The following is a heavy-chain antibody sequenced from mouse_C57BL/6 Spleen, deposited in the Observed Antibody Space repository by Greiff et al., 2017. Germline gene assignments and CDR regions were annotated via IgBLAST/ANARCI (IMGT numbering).Heavy chain of an antibody. V-gene: IGHV1-59*01. J-gene: IGHJ1*03. CDR3: ARGGGSSYVPWYFDV. CDR1: GYTFTSYW. Sequence: QVQLQQPGAELVRPGTSVKLSCKASGYTFTSYWMHWVKQRPGQGLEWIGVIDPSDSYTNYNQKFKGKATLTVDTSSSTAYMQLSSLTPEDSAVYYCARGGGSSYVPWYFDVWGTGTTVTVSS. D-gene: IGHD1-1*01. CDR2: IDPSDSYT.